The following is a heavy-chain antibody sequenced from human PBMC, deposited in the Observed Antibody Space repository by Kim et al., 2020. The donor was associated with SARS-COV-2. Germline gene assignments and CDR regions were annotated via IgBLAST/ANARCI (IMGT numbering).Heavy chain of an antibody. J-gene: IGHJ2*01. Sequence: SETLSLTCTVSGGSISSGDDYWTWIRHHPGKGLEWIGYIHYVGNTFYHPSLRSRIAMSLDTSKNQFSLRLNSVTAADTAVYYCARGHQLLVPLGGRHLFFDLWGRGTLVTVSS. CDR2: IHYVGNT. CDR3: ARGHQLLVPLGGRHLFFDL. CDR1: GGSISSGDDY. D-gene: IGHD2-2*01. V-gene: IGHV4-31*03.